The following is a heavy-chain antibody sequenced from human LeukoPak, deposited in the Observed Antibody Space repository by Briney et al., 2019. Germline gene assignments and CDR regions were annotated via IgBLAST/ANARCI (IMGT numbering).Heavy chain of an antibody. D-gene: IGHD3-10*01. CDR3: ARVRRITMVRGPFGP. CDR1: GGSFSGYY. V-gene: IGHV4-34*01. Sequence: SGTLSLTCAVYGGSFSGYYWSWIRQPPGKGLEWIGEINHSGSTNYNPSLKSRVTISVDTSKNQFSLELSSVTAADTAVYYCARVRRITMVRGPFGPWGQGTLVTVSS. CDR2: INHSGST. J-gene: IGHJ5*02.